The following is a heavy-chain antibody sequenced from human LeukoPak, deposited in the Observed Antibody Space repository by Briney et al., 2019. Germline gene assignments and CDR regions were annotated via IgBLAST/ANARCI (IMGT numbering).Heavy chain of an antibody. J-gene: IGHJ4*02. D-gene: IGHD3-22*01. V-gene: IGHV3-7*01. CDR2: IKQDGSEK. CDR3: ARTSTMDYSDNKNYYRWFDY. CDR1: GFTFSTYW. Sequence: GGSLRLSCAASGFTFSTYWMSWVRQAPGKGLEWVANIKQDGSEKYYVDSVKGRFTISRDNAKNSLYLQMNSLRAEDTAVYYCARTSTMDYSDNKNYYRWFDYWGQGTLVTVYS.